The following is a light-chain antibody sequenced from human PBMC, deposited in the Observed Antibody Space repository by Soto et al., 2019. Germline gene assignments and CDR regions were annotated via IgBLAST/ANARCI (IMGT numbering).Light chain of an antibody. V-gene: IGKV1-5*01. CDR2: DAS. J-gene: IGKJ1*01. CDR3: EQYYSFPRT. CDR1: QSISSW. Sequence: IQMPQSPSTVSACVGDRVTIACRASQSISSWLAWYQQKPGKAPKLLIYDASSLESGVPSRFSGSGSGTDFTLTISCLQSEDFATYYCEQYYSFPRTFGQGTKVDIK.